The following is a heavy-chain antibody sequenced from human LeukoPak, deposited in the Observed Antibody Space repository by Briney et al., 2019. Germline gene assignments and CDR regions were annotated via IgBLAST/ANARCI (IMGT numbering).Heavy chain of an antibody. J-gene: IGHJ4*02. D-gene: IGHD3-10*01. CDR1: GGSISSGSYY. Sequence: NPSETLSLTCTVSGGSISSGSYYWSWIRQPAGKGLEWIGRIYTSGSTNYNPSLKGRVTISVDTSKNQFSLKLSSVTAADTAVYYCARDDESGSSGSPRHGDWGQGTLVTVSS. V-gene: IGHV4-61*02. CDR2: IYTSGST. CDR3: ARDDESGSSGSPRHGD.